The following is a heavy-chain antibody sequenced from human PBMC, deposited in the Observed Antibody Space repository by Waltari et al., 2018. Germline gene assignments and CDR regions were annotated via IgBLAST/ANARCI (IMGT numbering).Heavy chain of an antibody. CDR2: IYHSGST. Sequence: QVQLQESGPGLVKPSGTLSLTCAVSGGSISSSNWWSWVRQPQGKGLEWIGEIYHSGSTNYNPSRNSRVTISVDKSKNQFSLKLSSVTAADTAVYYCARVDTHYYYYGMDVWGQGTTVTVS. V-gene: IGHV4-4*02. CDR1: GGSISSSNW. CDR3: ARVDTHYYYYGMDV. J-gene: IGHJ6*02. D-gene: IGHD2-2*02.